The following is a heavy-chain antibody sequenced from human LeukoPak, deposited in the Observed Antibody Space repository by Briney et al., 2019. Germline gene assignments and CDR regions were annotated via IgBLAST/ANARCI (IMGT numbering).Heavy chain of an antibody. CDR3: ARGAAYDWDY. D-gene: IGHD5-12*01. V-gene: IGHV3-21*06. J-gene: IGHJ4*02. CDR2: ISSSSSYI. CDR1: GFTFNDYT. Sequence: GGSLRLPCSASGFTFNDYTMNWVRQAPGEGLEWVSSISSSSSYIYYADSLKDRFTISRDNAKNSLYLRMNSLRAEDTAVYYCARGAAYDWDYWGQGTLVTVSS.